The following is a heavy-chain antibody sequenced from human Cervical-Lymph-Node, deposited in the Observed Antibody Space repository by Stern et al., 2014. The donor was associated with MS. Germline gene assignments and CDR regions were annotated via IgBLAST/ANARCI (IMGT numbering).Heavy chain of an antibody. Sequence: QVQLVESGSELKKPGASVKVSCKASGYSFTHFALNWVRHAPGQGLQWIGWINTNTGNPSYAQAFTGRFVFSLDTSVSTAYLQISSLKAEDTAVYYCARDPHGYGDRFDYWGQGTLVTVSS. V-gene: IGHV7-4-1*02. D-gene: IGHD4-17*01. CDR1: GYSFTHFA. CDR2: INTNTGNP. CDR3: ARDPHGYGDRFDY. J-gene: IGHJ4*02.